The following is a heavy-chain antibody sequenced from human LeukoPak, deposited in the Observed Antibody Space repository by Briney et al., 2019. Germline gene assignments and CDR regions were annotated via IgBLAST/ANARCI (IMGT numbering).Heavy chain of an antibody. CDR3: AKGTRFDP. Sequence: SETLSLTCAVSGVSLTGYYWSWIRQSPGKGLEWIGEINHRGSTNYNPSLKSRVTISVDTSKSQFSLNLSSVTAADTAVYFCAKGTRFDPWGQGTLVTVSS. CDR1: GVSLTGYY. J-gene: IGHJ5*02. CDR2: INHRGST. V-gene: IGHV4-34*01. D-gene: IGHD4-23*01.